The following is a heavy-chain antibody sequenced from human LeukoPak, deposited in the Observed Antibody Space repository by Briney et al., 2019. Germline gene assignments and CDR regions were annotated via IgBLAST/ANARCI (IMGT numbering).Heavy chain of an antibody. CDR2: IYTSGST. V-gene: IGHV4-4*07. CDR3: ARGHSSGWYVVY. D-gene: IGHD6-19*01. Sequence: SETLSLTCTVSGGSISSYYWSWIRQPAGKGLEWIGRIYTSGSTNYNPSLKSRVTMSVDTSKNQFSLKLSSVTAADTAVFYCARGHSSGWYVVYWGQGTLVTVSS. CDR1: GGSISSYY. J-gene: IGHJ4*02.